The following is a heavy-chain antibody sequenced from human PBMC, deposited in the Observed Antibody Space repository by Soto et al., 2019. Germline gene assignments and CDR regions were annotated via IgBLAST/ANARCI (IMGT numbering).Heavy chain of an antibody. Sequence: EVQVLESGGGLVQPGGSLRLSCAASVCTFSSNDMTWVRQAPGKGLEWVSTIDGSGATTYYAAFVEGRFTVSRDNSKNTVYVQMNNLRADDTALYYCAKHSGWFDSWGQGTLVTVSS. CDR1: VCTFSSND. V-gene: IGHV3-23*01. J-gene: IGHJ5*01. D-gene: IGHD3-10*01. CDR2: IDGSGATT. CDR3: AKHSGWFDS.